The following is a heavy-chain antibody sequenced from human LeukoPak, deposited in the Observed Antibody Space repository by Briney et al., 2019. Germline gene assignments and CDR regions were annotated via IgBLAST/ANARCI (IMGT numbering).Heavy chain of an antibody. J-gene: IGHJ5*02. Sequence: ASVKVSCKASGYTFTGYYMHWVRQAPGQGLEWMGWINPNSGGTNYAQKFQGRVTMTRDTSISTAYMELSRLRSDDTAVYYCAGGAPAGINWFDPWGQGTLVTVSS. CDR1: GYTFTGYY. D-gene: IGHD2-2*01. V-gene: IGHV1-2*02. CDR2: INPNSGGT. CDR3: AGGAPAGINWFDP.